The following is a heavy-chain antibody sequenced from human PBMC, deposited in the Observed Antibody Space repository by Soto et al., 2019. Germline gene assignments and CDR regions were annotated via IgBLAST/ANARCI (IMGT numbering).Heavy chain of an antibody. Sequence: SHTISLTCAISGDSVSGNGAAWNWIRQSPSRGLEWLGRTYYRSRWYNDYAVSVKSRITVTPVTSKNQFSLHLNSVTPEDKAVDYCAREVSYYVSIDSYLDDWGQGALVTV. CDR3: AREVSYYVSIDSYLDD. D-gene: IGHD3-16*01. V-gene: IGHV6-1*01. CDR1: GDSVSGNGAA. CDR2: TYYRSRWYN. J-gene: IGHJ4*02.